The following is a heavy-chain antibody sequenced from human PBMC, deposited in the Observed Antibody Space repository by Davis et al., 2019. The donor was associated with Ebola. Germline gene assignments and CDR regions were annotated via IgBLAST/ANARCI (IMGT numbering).Heavy chain of an antibody. CDR1: GFTFSSYG. Sequence: GESLKISCGASGFTFSSYGMHWVRQAPGKGLEWVAVIWYDGSNKYYADSVKGRFTISRDNAKNSLYLEMNSLRDEDTAVYYCARLFGVIPVFDYWGQGTLVTVSS. J-gene: IGHJ4*02. D-gene: IGHD3-3*01. CDR3: ARLFGVIPVFDY. V-gene: IGHV3-33*01. CDR2: IWYDGSNK.